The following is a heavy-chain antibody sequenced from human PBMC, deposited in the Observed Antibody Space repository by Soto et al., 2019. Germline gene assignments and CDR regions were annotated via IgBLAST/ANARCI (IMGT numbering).Heavy chain of an antibody. V-gene: IGHV3-7*01. Sequence: EVQLVESGGGLVQPGGSLRLSCAASGFTFSDFYMTWVRQAPGKGLEWVANINPGGSDKYYVDSVKGRFTISRDNAKNSLYLQMNSLSVEDTAVYYCARDPIRGDGSNYDYWGQGTLVTVSS. CDR3: ARDPIRGDGSNYDY. J-gene: IGHJ4*02. CDR2: INPGGSDK. D-gene: IGHD5-12*01. CDR1: GFTFSDFY.